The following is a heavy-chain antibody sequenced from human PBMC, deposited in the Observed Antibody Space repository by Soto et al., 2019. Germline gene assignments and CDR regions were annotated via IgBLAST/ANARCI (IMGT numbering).Heavy chain of an antibody. J-gene: IGHJ5*02. V-gene: IGHV1-8*01. Sequence: QVQLVQSGAEVKKPGASVKVSCKASGYTFTSYDINWVRQATGQGLEWMGWMNPNSGNTGYAQKFQGRVTMTRNTSISTAYMELSSLRSEDTAVYYCARAPRPYRSGWPNWFDTWGQGTLVTVSS. D-gene: IGHD6-19*01. CDR1: GYTFTSYD. CDR3: ARAPRPYRSGWPNWFDT. CDR2: MNPNSGNT.